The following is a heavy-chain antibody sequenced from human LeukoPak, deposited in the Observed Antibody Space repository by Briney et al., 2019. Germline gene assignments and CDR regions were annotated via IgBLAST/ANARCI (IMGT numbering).Heavy chain of an antibody. Sequence: GGSLRLSCAASGFTFSNAWMSWVRQAPRQGLEWVGRIKSKTDGGTTDYAAPVKGRFTISRDDSKNTLYLQMNSLKTEDTAVDYCTTDCTNGVCYVMVDASWGQGTLVTVSS. CDR2: IKSKTDGGTT. CDR1: GFTFSNAW. V-gene: IGHV3-15*01. D-gene: IGHD2-8*01. CDR3: TTDCTNGVCYVMVDAS. J-gene: IGHJ4*02.